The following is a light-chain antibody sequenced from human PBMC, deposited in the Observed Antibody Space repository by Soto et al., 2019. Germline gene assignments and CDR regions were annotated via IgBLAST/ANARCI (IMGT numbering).Light chain of an antibody. CDR3: QQYDSWTWT. CDR2: GAS. J-gene: IGKJ1*01. CDR1: QSVSSN. Sequence: EIVMTQSPGTLSVSPGERATLSCRASQSVSSNLAWYQQKPGQAARLLIYGASTRATGIPARFSGSGSGTEFTPTINSLQSEDFAVYYCQQYDSWTWTFGQGTKVDTK. V-gene: IGKV3-15*01.